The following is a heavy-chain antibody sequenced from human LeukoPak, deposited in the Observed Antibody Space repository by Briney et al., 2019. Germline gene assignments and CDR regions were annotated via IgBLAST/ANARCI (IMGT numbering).Heavy chain of an antibody. V-gene: IGHV4-31*03. Sequence: PSETLSLTCTVSGGSISSGGYYWSWIRQHPGKGLEWIGYIYYSGSTYYNPSLKSRVTISVDTSKNQFSLKLSSVTAVDTAVYYCARAFRAYYDILTGPNWFDPWGQGTLVTVSS. D-gene: IGHD3-9*01. J-gene: IGHJ5*02. CDR2: IYYSGST. CDR1: GGSISSGGYY. CDR3: ARAFRAYYDILTGPNWFDP.